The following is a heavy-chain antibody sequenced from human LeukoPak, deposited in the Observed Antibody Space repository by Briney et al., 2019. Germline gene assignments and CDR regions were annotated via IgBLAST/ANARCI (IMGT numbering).Heavy chain of an antibody. D-gene: IGHD3-22*01. CDR2: IYPGDSDT. V-gene: IGHV5-51*01. CDR3: AIHYYYDSSGYFGAFDI. Sequence: GESLKISCKGSGYSFTSYWIGWVRQMPGKGLEWMGIIYPGDSDTRYSPSFQGQVTISADKSISTAYLQWSSLRASDTAMYYCAIHYYYDSSGYFGAFDIWGQGTMVTVSS. CDR1: GYSFTSYW. J-gene: IGHJ3*02.